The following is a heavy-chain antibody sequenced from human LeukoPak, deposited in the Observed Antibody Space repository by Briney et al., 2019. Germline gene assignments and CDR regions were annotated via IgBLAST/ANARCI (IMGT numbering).Heavy chain of an antibody. V-gene: IGHV3-53*01. CDR3: ARFPGHLRRYFDS. CDR2: IYSGGKA. D-gene: IGHD1-14*01. Sequence: GGSLSLSCLRSASTVDRNYMTGVGLAPGRGLEWVSEIYSGGKAYYADSVEGRFTISRDNSNNTLYLQMNSLIAEDTAAYYCARFPGHLRRYFDSWVQGTLVIISS. J-gene: IGHJ4*02. CDR1: ASTVDRNY.